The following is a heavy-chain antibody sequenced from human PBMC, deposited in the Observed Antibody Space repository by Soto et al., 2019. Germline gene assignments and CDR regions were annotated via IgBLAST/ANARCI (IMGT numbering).Heavy chain of an antibody. CDR1: GYTFTSYG. V-gene: IGHV1-18*04. CDR3: ARLVYDFYENYYYGMDV. CDR2: ISAYNGNT. J-gene: IGHJ6*02. Sequence: GASVKVSCKASGYTFTSYGISWVRQAPGQGLEWMGWISAYNGNTNYAQKLQGRVTMTTDTSTSTAYMELRSLRSDDTAVYYCARLVYDFYENYYYGMDVWGQGTTVTVSS. D-gene: IGHD3-3*01.